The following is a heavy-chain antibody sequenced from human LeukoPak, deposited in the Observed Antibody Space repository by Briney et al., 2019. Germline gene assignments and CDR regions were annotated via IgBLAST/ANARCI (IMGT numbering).Heavy chain of an antibody. Sequence: GGSLRLSCAASGFTFSHAWMSWVRQAPGKGLEWVGRIKTKSEGGTTDYATPVKGRFTISRDDSKDTLYLEMSSLETEDTAVYYCTSDVLRFLEWSLDYWGPGILVTVSS. V-gene: IGHV3-15*01. CDR1: GFTFSHAW. D-gene: IGHD3-3*01. CDR3: TSDVLRFLEWSLDY. J-gene: IGHJ4*02. CDR2: IKTKSEGGTT.